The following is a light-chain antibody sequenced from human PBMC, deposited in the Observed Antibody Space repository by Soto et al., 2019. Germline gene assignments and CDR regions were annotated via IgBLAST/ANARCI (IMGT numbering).Light chain of an antibody. CDR2: GAS. V-gene: IGKV3D-15*01. CDR3: QQYNNWPRT. CDR1: QSVNSN. Sequence: EIVMTQSPATLSVSPGERATLSCRASQSVNSNLAWYQQKPGQAPRLLIYGASTGATGIPARFSGSGSGTEFTLTISSLQSEDFALYYCQQYNNWPRTFGQGTKLEIK. J-gene: IGKJ2*01.